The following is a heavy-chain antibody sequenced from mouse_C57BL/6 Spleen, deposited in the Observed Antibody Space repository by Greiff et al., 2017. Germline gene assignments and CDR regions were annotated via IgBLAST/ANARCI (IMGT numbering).Heavy chain of an antibody. CDR1: GFSLTSYG. J-gene: IGHJ2*01. CDR2: IWSGGST. V-gene: IGHV2-2*01. D-gene: IGHD1-1*01. Sequence: QVQLQQSGPGLVQPSQSLSITCTVSGFSLTSYGVHWVRQSPGKGLEWLGVIWSGGSTDYNAAFISRLSISKDNSKSQVFFKMNSLQADDTARYYCARNPLYYGSSYDFDYWGQGTTLTVSS. CDR3: ARNPLYYGSSYDFDY.